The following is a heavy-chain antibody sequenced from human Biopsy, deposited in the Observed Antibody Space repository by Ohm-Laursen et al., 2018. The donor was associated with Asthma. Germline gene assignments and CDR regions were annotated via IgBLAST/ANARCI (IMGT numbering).Heavy chain of an antibody. CDR2: LIPVLGTP. J-gene: IGHJ6*02. Sequence: VKISCKASGYTFTDYYVMWLRQAPGQGLEWMGGLIPVLGTPDHAQMFEGRVTITADESTSTAYMELSSLSSEDTAVYYCARGYSGSDRIVYYYSGLEVWGQGTTVTVSS. V-gene: IGHV1-69*13. CDR3: ARGYSGSDRIVYYYSGLEV. CDR1: GYTFTDYY. D-gene: IGHD5-12*01.